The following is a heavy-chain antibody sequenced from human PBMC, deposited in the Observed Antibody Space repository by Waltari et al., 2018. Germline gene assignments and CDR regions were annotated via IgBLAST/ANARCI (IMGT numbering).Heavy chain of an antibody. CDR3: ARQLGYCSGGSCYSDRYGWFDP. Sequence: QLQLQESGPGLVKPSETLSLTCTVSGGSISSSSYYWGWIRQPPGKGLEWIGSIYYSGSTYYNPSLKSRVTISVDTSKNQFSLKLSSVTAADTAVYYCARQLGYCSGGSCYSDRYGWFDPWGQGTLVTVSS. CDR2: IYYSGST. D-gene: IGHD2-15*01. V-gene: IGHV4-39*01. J-gene: IGHJ5*02. CDR1: GGSISSSSYY.